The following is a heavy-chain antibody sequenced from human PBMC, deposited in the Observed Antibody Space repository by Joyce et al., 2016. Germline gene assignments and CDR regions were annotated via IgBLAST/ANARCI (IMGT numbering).Heavy chain of an antibody. CDR2: IHYSGTT. CDR3: ARHTYSSSLNWFEP. CDR1: SGSINTTY. V-gene: IGHV4-59*08. Sequence: VQLQVSGPGLVKPSETLSLTCTVSSGSINTTYWSWIRQSPGKGLGWVGYIHYSGTTRNIPSLKRRVTMSVDTSKNQFSLKLTSVTAADTAVYYCARHTYSSSLNWFEPWGQGTLVTVSS. D-gene: IGHD4-11*01. J-gene: IGHJ5*02.